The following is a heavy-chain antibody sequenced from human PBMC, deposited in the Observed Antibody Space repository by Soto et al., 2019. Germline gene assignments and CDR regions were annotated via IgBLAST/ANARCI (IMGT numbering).Heavy chain of an antibody. CDR3: ARGMVEEDYVYAAGYHYNAMHV. CDR1: GYTFTSSY. Sequence: GASVKVSCKASGYTFTSSYMTWVRQAPGQGIEWMGIINPSGGSTSYAQKFQGRVTMTRDTSTSTVYMELSSLRSEDTAVYYCARGMVEEDYVYAAGYHYNAMHVWCQTTTGTRSS. D-gene: IGHD5-12*01. CDR2: INPSGGST. V-gene: IGHV1-46*01. J-gene: IGHJ6*02.